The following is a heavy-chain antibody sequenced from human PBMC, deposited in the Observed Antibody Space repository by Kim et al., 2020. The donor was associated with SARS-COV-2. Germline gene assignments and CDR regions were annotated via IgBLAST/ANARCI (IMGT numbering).Heavy chain of an antibody. V-gene: IGHV4-39*01. Sequence: SETLSLTCTVSGGSISSSSYYWGWIRQPPGKGLEWIGSIYYSGSTYYNPSLKSRVTISVDTSKNQFSLKLSSVTAADTAVYYCARHGGGIRAGDAPFGYWGQGTLVTVSS. J-gene: IGHJ4*02. D-gene: IGHD3-16*01. CDR2: IYYSGST. CDR3: ARHGGGIRAGDAPFGY. CDR1: GGSISSSSYY.